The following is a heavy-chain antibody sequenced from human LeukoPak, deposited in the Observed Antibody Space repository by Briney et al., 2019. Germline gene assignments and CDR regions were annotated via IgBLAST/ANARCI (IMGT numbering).Heavy chain of an antibody. Sequence: RSGGSLRLSCAASGFTFSSHGMNWVRQAPGKGLEWVSGISPNGVITYYADSVKGRFTISRDNSKNTLYLQMNSLRAEDTAVYYCARGGSYLSAFDIWGQGTMVTVSS. CDR1: GFTFSSHG. V-gene: IGHV3-23*01. D-gene: IGHD1-26*01. J-gene: IGHJ3*02. CDR2: ISPNGVIT. CDR3: ARGGSYLSAFDI.